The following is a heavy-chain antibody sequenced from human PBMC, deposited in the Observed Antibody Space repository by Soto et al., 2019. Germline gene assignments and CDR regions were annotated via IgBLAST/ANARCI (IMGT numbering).Heavy chain of an antibody. Sequence: ASVKGSCKASGYTFTSYGISWVRQAPGQGLEWMGWISAYNGNTNYAQKLQGRVTMTTDTSTSTAYMELRSLRSDDTAVYYCARDLTPLNRFITMILQPNLFSSCGQGTLVTVS. D-gene: IGHD3-22*01. CDR1: GYTFTSYG. CDR3: ARDLTPLNRFITMILQPNLFSS. CDR2: ISAYNGNT. J-gene: IGHJ1*01. V-gene: IGHV1-18*01.